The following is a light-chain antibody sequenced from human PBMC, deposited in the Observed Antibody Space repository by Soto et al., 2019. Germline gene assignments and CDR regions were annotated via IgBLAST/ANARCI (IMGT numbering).Light chain of an antibody. CDR3: AAWDDSLSVYVV. CDR1: SSNIGSNY. CDR2: RNN. J-gene: IGLJ2*01. V-gene: IGLV1-47*01. Sequence: QSVLTQPPSASGTPGQRVTISCSGSSSNIGSNYVYWYQQLPGTAPKLLIYRNNQRPSGVPDRFSGYKSGTSASMAISRLRSEDEADYYCAAWDDSLSVYVVFGGGTKLTVL.